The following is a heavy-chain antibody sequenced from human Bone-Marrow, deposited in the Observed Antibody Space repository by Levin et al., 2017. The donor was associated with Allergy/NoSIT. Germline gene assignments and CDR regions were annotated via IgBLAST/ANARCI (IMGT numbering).Heavy chain of an antibody. CDR1: GFTFSSYA. V-gene: IGHV3-30-3*01. J-gene: IGHJ4*02. CDR2: ISYDGSNK. D-gene: IGHD3-3*01. Sequence: GESLKISCAASGFTFSSYAMHWVRQAPGKGLEWVAVISYDGSNKYYADSVKGRFTISRDNSKNTLYLQMNSLRAEDTAVYYCARDHLRFLEWLLNFDYWGQGTLVTVSS. CDR3: ARDHLRFLEWLLNFDY.